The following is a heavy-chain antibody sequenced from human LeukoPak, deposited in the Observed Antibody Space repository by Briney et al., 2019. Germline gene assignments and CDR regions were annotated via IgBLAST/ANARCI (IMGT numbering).Heavy chain of an antibody. Sequence: GGSLRLSCVGSGYIFSSYWMNWVRQAPGKGLEWVSAISGSGGSTYYADSVKDRFTISRDNSKNTLYLQMNSLRAEDTAVYYCAKEIGGMAVAALYDYWGQGTLVTVSS. D-gene: IGHD6-19*01. CDR2: ISGSGGST. CDR3: AKEIGGMAVAALYDY. V-gene: IGHV3-23*01. J-gene: IGHJ4*02. CDR1: GYIFSSYW.